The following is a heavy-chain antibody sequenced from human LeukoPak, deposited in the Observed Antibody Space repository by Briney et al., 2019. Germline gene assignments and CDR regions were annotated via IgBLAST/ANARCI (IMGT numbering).Heavy chain of an antibody. CDR1: GYTFTSYY. CDR2: INPSGGST. Sequence: ASVKVSCKASGYTFTSYYMHWVRQAPGQGLEWMGIINPSGGSTSYAQKFQGRVTMTRDISTSTVYMELGSLRSEDTAVYYCARGTHDFGSGPPMFDYWGEGTLVTVSS. J-gene: IGHJ4*02. V-gene: IGHV1-46*01. D-gene: IGHD3-3*01. CDR3: ARGTHDFGSGPPMFDY.